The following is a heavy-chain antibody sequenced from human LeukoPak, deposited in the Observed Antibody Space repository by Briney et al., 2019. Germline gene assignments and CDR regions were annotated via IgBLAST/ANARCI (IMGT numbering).Heavy chain of an antibody. J-gene: IGHJ6*02. D-gene: IGHD5-18*01. V-gene: IGHV5-51*01. CDR3: ARPNTAGGYYYGMDV. Sequence: GESLKISCKGAGYSFTSYWIAWVRQMPGKGLEWMGIIYPGDSDTRYSPSFQGQVTISADKSITTAYLQWSSLKASDTAMYYCARPNTAGGYYYGMDVWGQGTTVTVSS. CDR2: IYPGDSDT. CDR1: GYSFTSYW.